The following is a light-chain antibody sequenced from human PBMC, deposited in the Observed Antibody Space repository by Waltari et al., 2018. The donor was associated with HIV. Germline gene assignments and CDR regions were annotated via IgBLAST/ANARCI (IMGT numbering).Light chain of an antibody. J-gene: IGKJ3*01. CDR2: DAS. Sequence: VLTQTPVPLSFSPGQRATLSCRASQSLNNYLAWYQQKPGQAPKLLIYDASTMATGIPSRFSGSGSGTDFTLTISNLEPEDFAVYFCQQYDNWPLSTLGPGTKVDV. CDR3: QQYDNWPLST. CDR1: QSLNNY. V-gene: IGKV3-11*01.